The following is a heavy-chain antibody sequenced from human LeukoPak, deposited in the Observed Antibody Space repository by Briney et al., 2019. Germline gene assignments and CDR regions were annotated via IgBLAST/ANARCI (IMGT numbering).Heavy chain of an antibody. Sequence: GESLKISCKGSGYSFTSYWIGWVRQMPGKGLELMGIIYPADSDTRYSPSFQGQVTISADKSISTAYLQWSSLKASDTAMYYCARGNSDSSGHYFFDYWGQGTLVTVSS. CDR3: ARGNSDSSGHYFFDY. CDR2: IYPADSDT. D-gene: IGHD3-22*01. CDR1: GYSFTSYW. J-gene: IGHJ4*02. V-gene: IGHV5-51*01.